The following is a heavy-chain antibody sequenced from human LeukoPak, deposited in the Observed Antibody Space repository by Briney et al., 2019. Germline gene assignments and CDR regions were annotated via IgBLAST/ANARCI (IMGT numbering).Heavy chain of an antibody. Sequence: ASVKVSCKASGYSLTGYYIHWVRQAPGQGLEWMGWINPNSGDTNYAQMFQGRVTMTRDTSTSTAYMEVSRLRSDDTAVYYCARVRQWLGNWFDPWGQGTLVTVSS. V-gene: IGHV1-2*02. CDR2: INPNSGDT. D-gene: IGHD6-19*01. CDR1: GYSLTGYY. CDR3: ARVRQWLGNWFDP. J-gene: IGHJ5*02.